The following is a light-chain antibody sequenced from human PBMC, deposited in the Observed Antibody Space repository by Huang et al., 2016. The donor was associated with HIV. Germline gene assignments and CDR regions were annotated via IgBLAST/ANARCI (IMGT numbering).Light chain of an antibody. Sequence: VLTQSPATLSLSPGERATLSCRASQSVSTYLAWYQQRPGQPPRLLIYDASNRATGIPAMFSGSGSGTDFTLTISSLEPEDFAVYYCQQRSNWLTFGGGTKV. J-gene: IGKJ4*01. V-gene: IGKV3-11*01. CDR2: DAS. CDR1: QSVSTY. CDR3: QQRSNWLT.